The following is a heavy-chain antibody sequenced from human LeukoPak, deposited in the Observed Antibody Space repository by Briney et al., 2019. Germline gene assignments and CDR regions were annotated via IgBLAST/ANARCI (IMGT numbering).Heavy chain of an antibody. V-gene: IGHV1-69*13. Sequence: ASVKVSCKASGGTFSSYAISWVRQAPGQGLEWMGGIIPIFGTANYAQKFQGRVTITADESTSTAYMELSSPRSEDTAVYYCARLSGYFEDYWGQGTLVTVSS. J-gene: IGHJ4*02. CDR2: IIPIFGTA. CDR3: ARLSGYFEDY. D-gene: IGHD3-22*01. CDR1: GGTFSSYA.